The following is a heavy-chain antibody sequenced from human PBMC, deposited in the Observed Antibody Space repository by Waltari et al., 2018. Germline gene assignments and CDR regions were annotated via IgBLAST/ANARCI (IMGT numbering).Heavy chain of an antibody. V-gene: IGHV3-74*01. J-gene: IGHJ4*02. Sequence: EVQVVESGGGLVQPGGSLTLSCAASGFAFSSNGMHWVRQAPGKGLVWVSRINSDGSSTSYADSVKGRFTISRDNAKNTLYLQMNSLRVEDTAVYYCVRESSSDDFWGQGTLVTVSS. CDR2: INSDGSST. CDR1: GFAFSSNG. CDR3: VRESSSDDF. D-gene: IGHD6-6*01.